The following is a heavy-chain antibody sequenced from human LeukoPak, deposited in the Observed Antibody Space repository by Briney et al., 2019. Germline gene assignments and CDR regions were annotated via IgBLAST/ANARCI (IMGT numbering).Heavy chain of an antibody. CDR3: ARMTTKVYYYTDV. CDR1: GGSISSYY. D-gene: IGHD4-11*01. Sequence: PSETLSLTCTVSGGSISSYYWSWIRQPPGKGLEWIGYIYSSGSTNYNPSLKSRGTISVDTSKNQFSLNLSSVTAADTAVYYCARMTTKVYYYTDVWGKGTTATVSS. CDR2: IYSSGST. V-gene: IGHV4-4*09. J-gene: IGHJ6*03.